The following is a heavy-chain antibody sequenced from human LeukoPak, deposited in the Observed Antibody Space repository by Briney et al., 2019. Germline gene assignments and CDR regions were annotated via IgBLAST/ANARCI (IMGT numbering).Heavy chain of an antibody. D-gene: IGHD6-25*01. Sequence: GGSLRLSCAASGFTFSSYSMNWVRQAPGKGLEWVSSISSSSSYIYYADSVKGRFTISRDNAKNSLYLQMNSLRAEDTAVYYCARAHGYSSGWVPPPDVWGKGTTVTVSS. CDR3: ARAHGYSSGWVPPPDV. CDR2: ISSSSSYI. J-gene: IGHJ6*04. V-gene: IGHV3-21*01. CDR1: GFTFSSYS.